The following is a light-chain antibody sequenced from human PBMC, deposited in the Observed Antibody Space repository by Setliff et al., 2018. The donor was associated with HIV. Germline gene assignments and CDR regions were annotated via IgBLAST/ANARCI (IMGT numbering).Light chain of an antibody. CDR2: YDS. CDR3: QVWDSSSDRGV. V-gene: IGLV3-21*04. Sequence: SYALTQPPSVSVAPGKTARITCGGNNIGSKSVHWYQQKPGQAPVLVIYYDSDRPSGIPERSSGSNSGNTATLTISRVEAGDEADYYCQVWDSSSDRGVFGTGTKVTVL. CDR1: NIGSKS. J-gene: IGLJ1*01.